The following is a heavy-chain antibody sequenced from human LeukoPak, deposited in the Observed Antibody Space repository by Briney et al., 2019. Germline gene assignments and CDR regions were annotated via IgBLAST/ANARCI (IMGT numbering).Heavy chain of an antibody. V-gene: IGHV3-33*01. J-gene: IGHJ4*02. CDR3: GRDSLGGDY. Sequence: PGGSLRLSCAASGFTFSSYGMHWVRQAPGKGLEWVAVIWNDGSKKFYAESVKGRFTISRANSQNTLYLQMNRLRAEDTAVYYCGRDSLGGDYWGQGTLVTVSS. CDR1: GFTFSSYG. D-gene: IGHD3-16*01. CDR2: IWNDGSKK.